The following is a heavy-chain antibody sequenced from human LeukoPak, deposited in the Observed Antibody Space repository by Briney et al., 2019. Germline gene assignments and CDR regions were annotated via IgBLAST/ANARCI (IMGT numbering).Heavy chain of an antibody. CDR1: GFTFSNYE. CDR3: ARGFALHDY. CDR2: ISTSGNPI. Sequence: GGSLRLSCAASGFTFSNYEMNWVRQAPGKGLEWISYISTSGNPIFYADSVKGRFTISRDNAKNSLYLQMNSLRAEDTAVYYCARGFALHDYWGQGTLVTVSS. V-gene: IGHV3-48*03. J-gene: IGHJ4*02.